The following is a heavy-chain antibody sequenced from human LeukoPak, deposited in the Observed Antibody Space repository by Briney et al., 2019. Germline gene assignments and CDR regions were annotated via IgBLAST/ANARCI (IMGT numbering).Heavy chain of an antibody. J-gene: IGHJ6*03. CDR1: GFTFDDYG. Sequence: GGSLRLSCAASGFTFDDYGMSWVRQAPGKGLEWVSGINWNGGSTGYADSVKGRFTISRDNAKNSLYLQMNSLRAEDTALYCCARGYCSGGSCYTYYYYMDVWGKGTTVTVSS. CDR3: ARGYCSGGSCYTYYYYMDV. D-gene: IGHD2-15*01. V-gene: IGHV3-20*04. CDR2: INWNGGST.